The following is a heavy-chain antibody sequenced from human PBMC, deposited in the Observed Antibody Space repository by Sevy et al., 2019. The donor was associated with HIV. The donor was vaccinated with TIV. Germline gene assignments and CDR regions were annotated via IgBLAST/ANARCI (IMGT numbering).Heavy chain of an antibody. Sequence: GGSLRLSCAASGFTFSSYEMNWVRQAPGKGLEWVSDISSSGSTINYADSVKGPFTISRDNAKNTTLLQMNRLRAEDTAVYYCTRGGGDYYDSSGYHDYWGQGTLVTVSS. V-gene: IGHV3-48*03. D-gene: IGHD3-22*01. CDR1: GFTFSSYE. J-gene: IGHJ4*02. CDR3: TRGGGDYYDSSGYHDY. CDR2: ISSSGSTI.